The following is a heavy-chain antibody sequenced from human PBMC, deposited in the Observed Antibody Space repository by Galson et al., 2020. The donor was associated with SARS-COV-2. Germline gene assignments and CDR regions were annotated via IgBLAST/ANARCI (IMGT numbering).Heavy chain of an antibody. CDR2: ISSSSTFK. Sequence: GESLKISCAASGFAFSMHDMNWVRQAPGKGLEWVSFISSSSTFKYYSDTVKGRFTISRDDGDKSLYLQMNSLRVEDTAVYYCAGVLFEFWSGYRYDYAFDLWGQGTMVTVSS. D-gene: IGHD3-3*01. V-gene: IGHV3-21*01. CDR1: GFAFSMHD. CDR3: AGVLFEFWSGYRYDYAFDL. J-gene: IGHJ3*01.